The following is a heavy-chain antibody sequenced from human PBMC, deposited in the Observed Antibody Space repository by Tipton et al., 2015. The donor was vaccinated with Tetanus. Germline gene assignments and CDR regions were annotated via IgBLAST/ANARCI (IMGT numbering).Heavy chain of an antibody. Sequence: QLVQSGPEVKKPGSSVKVSCKASGDTFSNYAISWVRQAPGQGLEWMGGIIPIFGTPYYAQNFQGRVSIAADTSTNTAYINLYSLTSDDTAIYYCARDHDLGAPLDYWGQGTLVTVSS. J-gene: IGHJ4*02. CDR3: ARDHDLGAPLDY. V-gene: IGHV1-69*06. D-gene: IGHD1-26*01. CDR2: IIPIFGTP. CDR1: GDTFSNYA.